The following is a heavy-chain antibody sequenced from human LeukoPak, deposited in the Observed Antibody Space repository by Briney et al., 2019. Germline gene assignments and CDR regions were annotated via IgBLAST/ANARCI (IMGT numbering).Heavy chain of an antibody. CDR1: GASVSSASY. CDR3: AIGHRIAARSNWLDP. J-gene: IGHJ5*02. D-gene: IGHD6-6*01. V-gene: IGHV4-61*01. Sequence: PSETLSLTCTVSGASVSSASYWTWIRQPPGKGVEWIAHIYNGVNTNYNPSLKSRVTISVDTSKNQFSLRLNSVTAADTAVYYCAIGHRIAARSNWLDPWGQGTLVTVSS. CDR2: IYNGVNT.